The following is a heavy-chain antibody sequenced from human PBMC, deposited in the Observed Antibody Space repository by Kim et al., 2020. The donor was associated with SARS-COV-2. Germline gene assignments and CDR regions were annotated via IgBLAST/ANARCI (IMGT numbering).Heavy chain of an antibody. CDR3: ARARGYSTSSSDFYY. V-gene: IGHV3-21*01. D-gene: IGHD6-6*01. Sequence: GGSLRLSCAASGFTFSNYGMNWVRQAPGKGLEWVSSISSSAGYIYYADSVKGRFTISRDNAENLLYLQMNSLRVEYTAVYFCARARGYSTSSSDFYYWG. CDR1: GFTFSNYG. CDR2: ISSSAGYI. J-gene: IGHJ4*01.